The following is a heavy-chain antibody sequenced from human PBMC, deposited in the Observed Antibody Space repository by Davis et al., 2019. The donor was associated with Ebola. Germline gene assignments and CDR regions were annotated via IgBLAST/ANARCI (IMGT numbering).Heavy chain of an antibody. Sequence: GESLKISCAASGFTFSSYWMHWVRQAPGKGLVWVSRINSGGSSTSYADSVKGRFTISRDNAKNTLYLQMNSLRAEDTAVYYCALEWWNNWFDPWGQGTLVTVSS. CDR1: GFTFSSYW. CDR3: ALEWWNNWFDP. D-gene: IGHD3-3*01. V-gene: IGHV3-74*01. CDR2: INSGGSST. J-gene: IGHJ5*02.